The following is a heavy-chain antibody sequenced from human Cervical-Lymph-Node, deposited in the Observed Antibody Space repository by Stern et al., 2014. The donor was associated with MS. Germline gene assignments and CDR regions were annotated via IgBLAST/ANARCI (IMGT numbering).Heavy chain of an antibody. D-gene: IGHD4-17*01. CDR1: GDSITSYY. Sequence: VQLVESGPGLVKPSETLSLTCTVSGDSITSYYWNWIRQPTGKGLEWIGFISYSGSTNYNPSLKSRVTISVDTSKNQFSLMLGSVTAADTAVYYCARTVTTSIYYYYGMDVWGPGTTVTVSS. CDR3: ARTVTTSIYYYYGMDV. J-gene: IGHJ6*02. CDR2: ISYSGST. V-gene: IGHV4-59*01.